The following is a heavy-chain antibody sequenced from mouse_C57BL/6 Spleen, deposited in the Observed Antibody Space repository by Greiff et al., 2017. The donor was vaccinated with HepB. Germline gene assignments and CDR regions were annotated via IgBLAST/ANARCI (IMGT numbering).Heavy chain of an antibody. CDR2: ISYDGSN. Sequence: EVQLVESGPGLVKPSQSLSLTCSVTGYSITSGHYWNWIRQFPGNKLEWMGYISYDGSNNYNPSLKNRISITRDTSKNQFFLKLNSVTTEDTATYYCARNYGTLYAMDYWGQGTSVTVSS. CDR3: ARNYGTLYAMDY. D-gene: IGHD1-1*01. J-gene: IGHJ4*01. CDR1: GYSITSGHY. V-gene: IGHV3-6*01.